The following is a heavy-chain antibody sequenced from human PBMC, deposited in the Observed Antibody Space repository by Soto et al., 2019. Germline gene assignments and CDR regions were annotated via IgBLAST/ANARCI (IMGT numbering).Heavy chain of an antibody. CDR3: ARTFNRGYSGYVGYYYYGMDV. Sequence: SGPTLVNPTETLTLTCTVSGFSLSNARMGVSWIRQPPGKALEWLAHIFSNDEKSYSTSLKSRLTISKDTSKSQVVLTMTNMDPVDTATYYCARTFNRGYSGYVGYYYYGMDVWGQGTTVTVSS. CDR2: IFSNDEK. V-gene: IGHV2-26*01. J-gene: IGHJ6*02. CDR1: GFSLSNARMG. D-gene: IGHD5-12*01.